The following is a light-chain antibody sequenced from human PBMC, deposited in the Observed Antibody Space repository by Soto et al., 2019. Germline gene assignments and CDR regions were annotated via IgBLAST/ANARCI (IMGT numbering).Light chain of an antibody. Sequence: QSALTQPRSVSGSPGQSVTISCAGTSSDVGGYNYVSWYQQLPGKAPKLMIYEVSNRPSGISNRFSGSKSGNTASLTISGLQTEDEADYYCNSRASGTTYVFGTGTKLTVL. CDR3: NSRASGTTYV. V-gene: IGLV2-14*01. CDR1: SSDVGGYNY. CDR2: EVS. J-gene: IGLJ1*01.